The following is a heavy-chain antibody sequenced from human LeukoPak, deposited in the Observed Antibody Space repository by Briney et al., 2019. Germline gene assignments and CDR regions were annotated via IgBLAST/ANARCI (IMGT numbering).Heavy chain of an antibody. CDR2: ISGSGGST. V-gene: IGHV3-23*01. Sequence: GGSLRLSCAASGFTFDRHAMCWVRQAPGKGLEWVSAISGSGGSTYYADSVKGRFTISRDNSKNTLYLQMNSLRAEDTAVYYCYIPYYDTSAYKGYWGQGTLVTVSS. CDR1: GFTFDRHA. J-gene: IGHJ4*02. CDR3: YIPYYDTSAYKGY. D-gene: IGHD3-22*01.